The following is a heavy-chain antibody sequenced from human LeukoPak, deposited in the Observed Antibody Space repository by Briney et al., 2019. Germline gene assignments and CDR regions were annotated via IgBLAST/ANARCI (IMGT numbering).Heavy chain of an antibody. Sequence: SQTLSLTCTVSGGSISSGGYYWSWIRQHPGKGLEWIGYIYYSGSTYYNPSLKSRVTISVDTSKSQFSLKLSSVTAADTAVYYCARERVLGAFDIWGQGTMVTVSS. V-gene: IGHV4-31*03. D-gene: IGHD3-3*02. CDR1: GGSISSGGYY. CDR3: ARERVLGAFDI. J-gene: IGHJ3*02. CDR2: IYYSGST.